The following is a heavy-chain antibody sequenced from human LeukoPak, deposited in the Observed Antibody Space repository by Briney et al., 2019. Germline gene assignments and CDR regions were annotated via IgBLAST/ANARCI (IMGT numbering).Heavy chain of an antibody. Sequence: TSETLSLTCTVSGGSISSYYRSWLRQPPGKGLEWIGYIYYSGSTNYNPSLKGRVTISVDTSKNQFSLKLSSVTAADTAVYFCARVRSGARFFDYWGQGTLVTVSS. CDR1: GGSISSYY. V-gene: IGHV4-59*01. D-gene: IGHD6-25*01. CDR2: IYYSGST. J-gene: IGHJ4*02. CDR3: ARVRSGARFFDY.